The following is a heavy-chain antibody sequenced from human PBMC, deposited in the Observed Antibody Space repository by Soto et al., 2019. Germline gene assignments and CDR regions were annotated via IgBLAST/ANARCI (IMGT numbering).Heavy chain of an antibody. J-gene: IGHJ4*02. CDR2: ISGSGST. Sequence: EVQLLESGGGLVQPGGSLRLSCAASGFTFSSYAMSWVRQAPGKGLEWVSAISGSGSTFYADSVKGRFTISRDNFKNTVYLQMKSLRAEDTAVYYCAKEKDYDYVWGSYRYTSDYWGQGTLVTVSS. CDR1: GFTFSSYA. D-gene: IGHD3-16*02. V-gene: IGHV3-23*01. CDR3: AKEKDYDYVWGSYRYTSDY.